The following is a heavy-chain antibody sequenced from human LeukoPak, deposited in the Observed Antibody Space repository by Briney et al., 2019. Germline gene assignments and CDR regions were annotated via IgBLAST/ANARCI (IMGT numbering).Heavy chain of an antibody. V-gene: IGHV3-30*02. CDR1: GFTFSSYG. Sequence: PGGSLRLTCAASGFTFSSYGMHWVRQAPGKGLERVSFIRYDGSNKYYADSVKGRFTISRDNSKNTLYLQMNSLRAEDTAVYYCAKDIGDGYNLGDYWGQGTLVTVSS. CDR2: IRYDGSNK. CDR3: AKDIGDGYNLGDY. J-gene: IGHJ4*02. D-gene: IGHD5-24*01.